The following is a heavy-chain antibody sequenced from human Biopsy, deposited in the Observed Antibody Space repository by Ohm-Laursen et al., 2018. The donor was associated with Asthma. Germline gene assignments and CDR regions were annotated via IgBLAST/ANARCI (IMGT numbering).Heavy chain of an antibody. V-gene: IGHV4-31*11. J-gene: IGHJ4*02. CDR3: ARIPRRSGSYFVDY. D-gene: IGHD3-22*01. Sequence: TLSLTWAVSGDSITSGGCCWNWIRQPPGKGLEWIGYIHHSGTSYFNPSLKSRVSFSRDTSKNQFSLRLSSVTAADTAMYYCARIPRRSGSYFVDYWGQGTLVTVSS. CDR2: IHHSGTS. CDR1: GDSITSGGCC.